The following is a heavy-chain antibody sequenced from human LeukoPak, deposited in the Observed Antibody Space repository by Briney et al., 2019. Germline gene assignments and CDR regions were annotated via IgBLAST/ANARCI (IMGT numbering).Heavy chain of an antibody. CDR2: MYYSGST. V-gene: IGHV4-39*01. D-gene: IGHD2-2*02. CDR1: GGSISSSDSY. Sequence: SETLSLTCTVSGGSISSSDSYWGWIRQPPGKGLEWIGSMYYSGSTYYNPSLKSRVTISVDTSKNQFSLKLNSVTAADTAVYYFARRPPRDCSSSSCYKRWFDPWGQGTLVTVSS. CDR3: ARRPPRDCSSSSCYKRWFDP. J-gene: IGHJ5*02.